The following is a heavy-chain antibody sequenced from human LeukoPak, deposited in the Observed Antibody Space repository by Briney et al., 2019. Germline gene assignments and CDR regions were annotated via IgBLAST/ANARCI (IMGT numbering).Heavy chain of an antibody. CDR3: ARGTYDSSGYYLDY. Sequence: SETLSLTCTVTGGSISSGDYYWSWIRQHPGKGLEWIGYIHYSGSTNYNPSLKSRVTISVDTSKNQFSLKLSSVTAADTAVYYCARGTYDSSGYYLDYWGQGTLVTVSS. D-gene: IGHD3-22*01. CDR2: IHYSGST. V-gene: IGHV4-61*08. J-gene: IGHJ4*02. CDR1: GGSISSGDYY.